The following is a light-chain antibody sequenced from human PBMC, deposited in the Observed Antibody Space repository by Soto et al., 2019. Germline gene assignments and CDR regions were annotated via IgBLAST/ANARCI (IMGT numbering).Light chain of an antibody. J-gene: IGKJ4*01. CDR1: QTVLYSSINKNH. Sequence: DIVMTQSPDSLAVSLGERATINCKSSQTVLYSSINKNHLAWYQQKPGQPPKLLIYWASTRESGVPGRFSGSGSGTDFTLTISSLQAEDVAVYYCQQYYSDPLTFGGGTKVEVK. CDR3: QQYYSDPLT. V-gene: IGKV4-1*01. CDR2: WAS.